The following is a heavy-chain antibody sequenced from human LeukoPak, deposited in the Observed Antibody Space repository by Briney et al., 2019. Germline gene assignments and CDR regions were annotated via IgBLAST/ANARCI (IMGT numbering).Heavy chain of an antibody. CDR2: IIPIFGTA. D-gene: IGHD5-12*01. V-gene: IGHV1-69*06. J-gene: IGHJ6*03. CDR1: GGTFSSYA. Sequence: SVKVSCKASGGTFSSYAISWVRQAPGQGLEWMGGIIPIFGTANYAQKFQGRVTITADKSTSTAYMELSSLRSEDTAVYCCAREGGYEDYYYYYMDVWGKGTTVTVSS. CDR3: AREGGYEDYYYYYMDV.